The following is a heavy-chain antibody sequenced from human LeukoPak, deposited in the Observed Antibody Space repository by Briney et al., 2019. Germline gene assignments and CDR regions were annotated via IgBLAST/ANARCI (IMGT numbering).Heavy chain of an antibody. V-gene: IGHV4-34*01. J-gene: IGHJ4*02. D-gene: IGHD7-27*01. CDR1: GGSFSGYY. CDR2: INHSGST. CDR3: AREGGWGHEIDY. Sequence: SETLSLTCAAYGGSFSGYYWSWIRQPPGKGLEWIGEINHSGSTNYNPSLKSRVTISVDTSKNQFSLKLSSVTAADTAVYYCAREGGWGHEIDYWGQGTLVTVSS.